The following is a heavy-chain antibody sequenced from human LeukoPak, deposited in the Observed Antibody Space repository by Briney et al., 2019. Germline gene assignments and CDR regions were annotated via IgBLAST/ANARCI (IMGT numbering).Heavy chain of an antibody. CDR3: ARGKMRTLALAEYLQD. J-gene: IGHJ1*01. Sequence: GGSLRLSCEASGFNFNVYAMHWVRQAPGKGLEWVAATSYDGSKIYYSDSVQGRFTISRDNSKNTLYLQMNSLTTDDTAVYYCARGKMRTLALAEYLQDWGLGTLVSVSS. CDR2: TSYDGSKI. V-gene: IGHV3-30*04. CDR1: GFNFNVYA.